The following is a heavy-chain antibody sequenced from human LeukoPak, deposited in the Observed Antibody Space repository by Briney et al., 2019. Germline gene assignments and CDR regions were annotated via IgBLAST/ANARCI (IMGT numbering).Heavy chain of an antibody. CDR1: GFTFSNYA. D-gene: IGHD3-22*01. J-gene: IGHJ4*02. V-gene: IGHV3-64D*09. Sequence: GGSLRLSCSASGFTFSNYAMHWVRQAPGKGLEYVSAISSNGGSTYYADSVKGRFTISRDNSKNILYLQMSSLRAEDTAIYYCVISRSGYYNSDSWGQGTLVTVSS. CDR3: VISRSGYYNSDS. CDR2: ISSNGGST.